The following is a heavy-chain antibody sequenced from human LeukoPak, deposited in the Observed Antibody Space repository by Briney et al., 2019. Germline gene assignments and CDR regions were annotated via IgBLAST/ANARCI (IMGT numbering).Heavy chain of an antibody. CDR3: ARGGESPSAFDY. CDR2: LYSGGTT. D-gene: IGHD3-10*01. CDR1: GFTFNIYA. Sequence: GGSLRLSCAASGFTFNIYAMTWVRQAPGKGLEWVSVLYSGGTTYYADSVKDRFTISRDNSKNTLYLQMKSLRAEDTAVYYCARGGESPSAFDYWGQGTLVTVSS. V-gene: IGHV3-23*03. J-gene: IGHJ4*02.